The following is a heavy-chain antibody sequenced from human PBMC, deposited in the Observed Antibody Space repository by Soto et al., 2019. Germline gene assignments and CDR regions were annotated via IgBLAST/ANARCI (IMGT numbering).Heavy chain of an antibody. J-gene: IGHJ6*02. CDR2: IYYSGST. CDR3: ARDITYYYDSSGFRDYGMDV. D-gene: IGHD3-22*01. CDR1: GGSVSSGSYY. V-gene: IGHV4-61*01. Sequence: SETLSLTCTVSGGSVSSGSYYWSWIRQPPGKGLEWIGYIYYSGSTNYNPSLKSRVTISVDTSKNQFSLKLSSVTAADTAVYYCARDITYYYDSSGFRDYGMDVWGQGTTVTVSS.